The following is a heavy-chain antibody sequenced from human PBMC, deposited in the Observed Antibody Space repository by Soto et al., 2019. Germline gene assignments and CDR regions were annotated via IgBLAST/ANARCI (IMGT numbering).Heavy chain of an antibody. CDR3: ARDIAGNFNWFDP. J-gene: IGHJ5*02. CDR1: GFTFSSYG. D-gene: IGHD1-1*01. Sequence: GESLKISCAASGFTFSSYGMHWVRQAPGKGLEWVAVIWYDGSNKYYADSVKGRFTISRDNSKNTLYLQMNSLRAEDTAVYYCARDIAGNFNWFDPWGQGTLVTVSS. V-gene: IGHV3-33*01. CDR2: IWYDGSNK.